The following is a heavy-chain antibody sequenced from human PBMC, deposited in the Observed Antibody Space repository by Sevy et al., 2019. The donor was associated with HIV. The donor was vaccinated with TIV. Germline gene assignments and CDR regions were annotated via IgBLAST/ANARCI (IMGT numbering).Heavy chain of an antibody. J-gene: IGHJ4*02. CDR3: AKSAPVYYYGSGDFDY. V-gene: IGHV3-23*01. D-gene: IGHD3-10*01. Sequence: GGSLRLSCAASGFTFSSYAMSWVRQAPGKGLEWVSAISGSGGSTYYADSVKGRFTISRDNSKNTLYLQMNSLRAEDTAVYYYAKSAPVYYYGSGDFDYWGQGTLVTVSS. CDR1: GFTFSSYA. CDR2: ISGSGGST.